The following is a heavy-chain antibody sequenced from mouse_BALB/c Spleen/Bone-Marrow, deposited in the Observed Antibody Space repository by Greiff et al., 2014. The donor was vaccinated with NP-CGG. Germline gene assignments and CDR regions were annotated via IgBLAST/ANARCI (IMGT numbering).Heavy chain of an antibody. CDR3: ARLGYYGSFAY. D-gene: IGHD1-2*01. V-gene: IGHV4-1*02. Sequence: EVQRVESGGGLVQPGGSLKLSCAASGFDFSGFWMSWVRQAPGRGLEWIGEINPDSNTINYSPSLKDKFIISRDNAKNTLYLQMSKVRSKDTALYYCARLGYYGSFAYWGQGTLVTVSA. J-gene: IGHJ3*01. CDR1: GFDFSGFW. CDR2: INPDSNTI.